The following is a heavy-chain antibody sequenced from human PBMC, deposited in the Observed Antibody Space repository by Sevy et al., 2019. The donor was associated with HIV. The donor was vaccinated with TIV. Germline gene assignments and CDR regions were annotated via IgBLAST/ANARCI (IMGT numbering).Heavy chain of an antibody. Sequence: GGSLRLSCAASGFTFSSYSMNWVRHAPGKGLEWVSYISSSSSTIYYADSVKGRFTISRDNAKNSLYLQMNSLRAEDTAVYYCARERYCGGDCQGTGGRAFDIWGQGTMVTVSS. CDR2: ISSSSSTI. CDR1: GFTFSSYS. CDR3: ARERYCGGDCQGTGGRAFDI. D-gene: IGHD2-21*01. J-gene: IGHJ3*02. V-gene: IGHV3-48*01.